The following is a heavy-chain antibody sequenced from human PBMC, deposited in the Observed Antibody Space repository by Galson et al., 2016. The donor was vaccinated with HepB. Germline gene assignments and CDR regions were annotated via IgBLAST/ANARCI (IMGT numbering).Heavy chain of an antibody. Sequence: SLRLSCAASGFTFRTYSMNWVRQAPGKGLEWVSSSSSSGSNIYSADSVRGRFTIPRDNAKNSPYLHVNSLRAEDTAVYYCARDQSNTGPDAFDIWGQGTMVTVSS. J-gene: IGHJ3*02. CDR2: SSSSGSNI. CDR3: ARDQSNTGPDAFDI. D-gene: IGHD2/OR15-2a*01. CDR1: GFTFRTYS. V-gene: IGHV3-21*01.